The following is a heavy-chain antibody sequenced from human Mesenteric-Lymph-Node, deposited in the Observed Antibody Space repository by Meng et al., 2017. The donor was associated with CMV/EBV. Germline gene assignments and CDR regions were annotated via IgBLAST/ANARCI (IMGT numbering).Heavy chain of an antibody. D-gene: IGHD2-15*01. Sequence: SETLSLTCTVSGGSISRYYWSWIRQPPGKGPEWIGYIYYSGSPHYNPSLKSRVTISVDTSKNQLSLKLRSVTAADTAVYFCARGEGFCNGGTCYFDYWGQGTLVTVSS. CDR2: IYYSGSP. CDR3: ARGEGFCNGGTCYFDY. J-gene: IGHJ4*02. CDR1: GGSISRYY. V-gene: IGHV4-59*01.